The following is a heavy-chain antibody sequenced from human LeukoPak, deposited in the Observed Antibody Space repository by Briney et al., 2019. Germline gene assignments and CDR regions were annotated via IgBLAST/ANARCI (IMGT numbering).Heavy chain of an antibody. CDR2: ISSSSSTI. D-gene: IGHD3-10*01. J-gene: IGHJ4*02. Sequence: GGSLRLSCAASGFTFSNYNMNWVRQAPGKGLEWVSYISSSSSTIYNADSVKGRFTISRDNAKNSLYLQMNSLRAEDTAVYYCARDRSRYYYGSESWGQGTLVTVSS. CDR3: ARDRSRYYYGSES. V-gene: IGHV3-48*04. CDR1: GFTFSNYN.